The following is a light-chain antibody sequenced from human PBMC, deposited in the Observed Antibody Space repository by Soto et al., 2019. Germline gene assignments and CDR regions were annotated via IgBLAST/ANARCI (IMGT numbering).Light chain of an antibody. CDR2: GAS. Sequence: DIVMTQSPATRSVSPGEGATLSCRASQSVSSKLAWYQQKPGQAPRLLIYGASTRATGIPARFSGSGSGTDLTLIISSLQSEDSAVYYCKPYNSWLSTIVQGTKVDIX. V-gene: IGKV3-15*01. CDR1: QSVSSK. J-gene: IGKJ1*01. CDR3: KPYNSWLST.